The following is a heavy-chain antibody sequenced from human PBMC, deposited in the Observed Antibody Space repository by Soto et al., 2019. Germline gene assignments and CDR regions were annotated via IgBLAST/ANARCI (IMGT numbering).Heavy chain of an antibody. J-gene: IGHJ6*03. CDR1: GYTFTSYG. D-gene: IGHD3-9*01. CDR2: ISAYNGNT. V-gene: IGHV1-18*01. CDR3: ARDRNEPILRYFDWLGNYYYYYMDV. Sequence: GASVKGSCKASGYTFTSYGISWVRQAPGQRPEWKGWISAYNGNTNYAQKLQGRVTMTTDTSTSTAYMELRSLRSDDTAVYYCARDRNEPILRYFDWLGNYYYYYMDVWGKGTTVTVSS.